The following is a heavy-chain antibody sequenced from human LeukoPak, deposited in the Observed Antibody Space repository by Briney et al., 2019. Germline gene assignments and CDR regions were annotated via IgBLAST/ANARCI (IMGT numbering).Heavy chain of an antibody. CDR3: ASSPPYSSGWRPFDY. V-gene: IGHV3-7*01. Sequence: GGSLRLSCAASGFTFSSYWMIWVRQAPGKGLEWVANIKQDGSEKYYVDSVKGRFTISRDNAKNSQYLQMNSLRAEDTAVYYCASSPPYSSGWRPFDYWGQGTLVTVSS. CDR1: GFTFSSYW. D-gene: IGHD6-19*01. J-gene: IGHJ4*02. CDR2: IKQDGSEK.